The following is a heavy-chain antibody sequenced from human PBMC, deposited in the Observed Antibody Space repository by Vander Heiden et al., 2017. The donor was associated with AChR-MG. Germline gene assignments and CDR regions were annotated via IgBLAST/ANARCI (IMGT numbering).Heavy chain of an antibody. D-gene: IGHD3-22*01. CDR2: ISGSGGNT. Sequence: EVQLLEPGGGLVQPGGSLRLSCAAPGFPFSSHDTSWFRPSPGKGLEWVSAISGSGGNTYYADSVKGRFTISRDNSKNTLYLQMNSLRVEDTAVYYCETYDSTAYYLDRWGQGALVTVSS. J-gene: IGHJ4*02. V-gene: IGHV3-23*01. CDR3: ETYDSTAYYLDR. CDR1: GFPFSSHD.